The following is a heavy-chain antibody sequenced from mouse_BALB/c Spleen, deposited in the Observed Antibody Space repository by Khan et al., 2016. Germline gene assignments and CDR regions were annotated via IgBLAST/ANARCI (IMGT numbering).Heavy chain of an antibody. CDR1: GFSLTGFS. Sequence: QVQLKQSGPGLVAPSQSLSITCTVSGFSLTGFSVNWVRRPPGKGLEWLGMIWGDGSTDYNSALKSRLSFNKDDSKSQVFLKMNSLQTDDTARYFCASYYDYDGGFAYWGQGTLVTVSA. J-gene: IGHJ3*01. V-gene: IGHV2-6-7*01. D-gene: IGHD2-4*01. CDR2: IWGDGST. CDR3: ASYYDYDGGFAY.